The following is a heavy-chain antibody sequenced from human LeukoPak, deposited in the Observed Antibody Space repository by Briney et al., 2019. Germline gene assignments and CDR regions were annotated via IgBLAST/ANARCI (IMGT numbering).Heavy chain of an antibody. CDR3: ARARDGHINNWFDP. CDR2: IYYSGST. CDR1: GGSINSYY. V-gene: IGHV4-59*01. J-gene: IGHJ5*02. Sequence: SETLSLTCTVPGGSINSYYWSWIRQPPGKGLGWIGYIYYSGSTEYNPSLKSRVTISVDTSKNQFSLKMSSVTAADTAVYYCARARDGHINNWFDPWGQGTLVTVSS. D-gene: IGHD5-24*01.